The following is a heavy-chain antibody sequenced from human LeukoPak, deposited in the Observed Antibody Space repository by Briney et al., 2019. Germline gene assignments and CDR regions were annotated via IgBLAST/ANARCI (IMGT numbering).Heavy chain of an antibody. V-gene: IGHV1-18*01. D-gene: IGHD2-2*01. CDR1: GYTFTSYG. CDR3: ARGYCSSTSCYGSSYFDY. J-gene: IGHJ4*02. Sequence: GASVKVSCKASGYTFTSYGISWVRQAPGQGLEWMGWISAYNGNTNYAQKLQGRVTMTTDTSTSTAYMEPRSLRSDDTAVYYCARGYCSSTSCYGSSYFDYWGQGTLVTVSS. CDR2: ISAYNGNT.